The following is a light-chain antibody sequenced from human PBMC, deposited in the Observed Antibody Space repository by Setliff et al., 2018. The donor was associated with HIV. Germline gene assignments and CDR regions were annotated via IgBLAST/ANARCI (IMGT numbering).Light chain of an antibody. CDR2: YGS. Sequence: SYELTQPPSVSVAPGKTARITCGGNNIGSKSVHWYQQKPGQAPVLVISYGSDRPSGIPERFSGSNSGNTATLTISRVEAGDEADYYCQVWDSSSDHPYVFGTGTKAPS. V-gene: IGLV3-21*04. CDR1: NIGSKS. CDR3: QVWDSSSDHPYV. J-gene: IGLJ1*01.